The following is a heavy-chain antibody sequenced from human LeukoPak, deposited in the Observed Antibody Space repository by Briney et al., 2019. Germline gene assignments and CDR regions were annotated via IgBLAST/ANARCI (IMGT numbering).Heavy chain of an antibody. CDR3: ARGGAYYYMDV. Sequence: GGSLRLSCATSGFTFSSYSMNWVRQAAGKGLEWVSSISYTSSHIYYADSVKGRFTISRDNAKNSLYLQMNSLRAEDTAVYYCARGGAYYYMDVWGKGTTVTVSS. V-gene: IGHV3-21*01. CDR2: ISYTSSHI. D-gene: IGHD6-25*01. J-gene: IGHJ6*03. CDR1: GFTFSSYS.